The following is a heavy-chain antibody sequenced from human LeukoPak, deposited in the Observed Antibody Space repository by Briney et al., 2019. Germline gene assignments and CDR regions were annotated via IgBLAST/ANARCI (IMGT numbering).Heavy chain of an antibody. D-gene: IGHD3-22*01. V-gene: IGHV3-9*01. CDR1: GFTFDDYA. J-gene: IGHJ4*02. CDR2: ISWNSGSI. CDR3: ARAEYYDSSGYYPPFDY. Sequence: PGRSLRLSCAASGFTFDDYAMHWVRQAPGKGLEWVSGISWNSGSIGYADSVKGRFTISRDNAKNSLYLQMNSLRAEDTAVYYCARAEYYDSSGYYPPFDYWGQGTLVTVSS.